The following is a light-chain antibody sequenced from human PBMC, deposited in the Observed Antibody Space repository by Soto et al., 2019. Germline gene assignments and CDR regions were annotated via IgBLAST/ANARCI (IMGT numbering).Light chain of an antibody. CDR3: MQALQTPYT. CDR1: QRLLHSNGNTF. CDR2: LGP. Sequence: EIVMTQSPPSLTVTPGEPASISCRSSQRLLHSNGNTFLDWYLQMPGQSPQLLIYLGPNRASGVPDRVIGSAAATDFTLKISRVEAEDVGVYYCMQALQTPYTFGQGTKLEIK. V-gene: IGKV2-28*01. J-gene: IGKJ2*01.